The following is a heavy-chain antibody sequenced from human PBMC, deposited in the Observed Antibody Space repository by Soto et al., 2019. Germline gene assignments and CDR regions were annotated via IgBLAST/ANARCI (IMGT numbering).Heavy chain of an antibody. V-gene: IGHV4-4*02. Sequence: TSETLSLTCAISGASISSSNCWNWVRQPPGKGLEWIGEINHSGSTNYNPSLKSRVTISVDTSKNQFSLKLSSVTAADTAVYYCARGRYSSSWYLYNWFDPWGQGTLVTVSS. J-gene: IGHJ5*02. CDR1: GASISSSNC. D-gene: IGHD6-13*01. CDR3: ARGRYSSSWYLYNWFDP. CDR2: INHSGST.